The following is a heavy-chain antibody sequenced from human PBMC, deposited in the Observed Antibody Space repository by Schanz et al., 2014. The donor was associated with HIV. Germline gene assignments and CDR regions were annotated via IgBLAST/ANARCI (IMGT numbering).Heavy chain of an antibody. CDR1: GGIFSYHA. J-gene: IGHJ6*02. V-gene: IGHV1-18*01. CDR2: ISVYNGNT. Sequence: QVQLVQSGAEVKKPGSSVKVSCKASGGIFSYHAINWVRQAPGQGLEWMGWISVYNGNTNYAQKVQDRVTMTTDTSTSTVYMDLKSLRSDDTAIYYCARGARYGMDVWGQGTTVIVSS. CDR3: ARGARYGMDV.